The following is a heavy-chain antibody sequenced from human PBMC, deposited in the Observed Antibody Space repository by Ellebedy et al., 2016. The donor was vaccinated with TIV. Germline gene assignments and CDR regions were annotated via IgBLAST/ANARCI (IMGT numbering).Heavy chain of an antibody. CDR3: ARDGAYGDYSPGQYALDV. Sequence: GESLKISCGASGFSFRSYWMTWVRQAPGKGLEWLAHIYQDGSEKHYVGTVKGRFTISRDNAKNSLYLQMNRLRVEDTAVYYCARDGAYGDYSPGQYALDVWGQGTTVTVS. CDR1: GFSFRSYW. J-gene: IGHJ6*02. D-gene: IGHD4-17*01. CDR2: IYQDGSEK. V-gene: IGHV3-7*03.